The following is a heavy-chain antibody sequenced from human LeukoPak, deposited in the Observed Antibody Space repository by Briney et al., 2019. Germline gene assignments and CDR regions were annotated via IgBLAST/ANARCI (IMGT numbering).Heavy chain of an antibody. Sequence: PSETLSLTCTVSGGSISTYYWSWIRQPPGKGLEWIGYIYYSGSTNYNPSLKSRVTISVDKSKNQFSLKLSSVTAADTAVYYCARVGSSSWYSPPDAFDIWGQGTMVTVSS. V-gene: IGHV4-59*12. D-gene: IGHD6-13*01. J-gene: IGHJ3*02. CDR3: ARVGSSSWYSPPDAFDI. CDR2: IYYSGST. CDR1: GGSISTYY.